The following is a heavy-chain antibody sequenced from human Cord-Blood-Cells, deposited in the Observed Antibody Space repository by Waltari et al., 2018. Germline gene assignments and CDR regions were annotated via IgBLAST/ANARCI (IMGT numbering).Heavy chain of an antibody. CDR2: ISYDGSNK. J-gene: IGHJ6*03. D-gene: IGHD4-4*01. Sequence: QVQLVESGGGVVQPGRSLRLSCAASGFTFSSYGMHWVRQAPGKGLEWVAVISYDGSNKYYADSVKGRFTISRDNSKNTLYLQMNSLRAEDTAVYYCAKDQNSNYYYYYYMDVWGKGTTVTVSS. CDR3: AKDQNSNYYYYYYMDV. V-gene: IGHV3-30*18. CDR1: GFTFSSYG.